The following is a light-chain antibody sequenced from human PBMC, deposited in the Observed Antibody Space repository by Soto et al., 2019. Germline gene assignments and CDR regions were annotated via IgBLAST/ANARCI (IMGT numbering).Light chain of an antibody. CDR3: QSCDNSLSAHYV. CDR2: GNS. J-gene: IGLJ1*01. V-gene: IGLV1-40*01. CDR1: SSNIGGGYD. Sequence: QSVLTQPPSVSGAPGQRVTISCTGSSSNIGGGYDVHWYQQVPGTAPKLLIYGNSNRPSGVPDRFSGSKSGTSASLAITGLQPEDEGYYYCQSCDNSLSAHYVFGAGTKVTVL.